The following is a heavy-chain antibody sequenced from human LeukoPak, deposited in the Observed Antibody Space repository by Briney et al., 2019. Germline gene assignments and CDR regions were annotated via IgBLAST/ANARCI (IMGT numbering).Heavy chain of an antibody. Sequence: GESLKISCKGSGYSFTSYWIGWVRQMPGKGLEWMGIIYPGDSDIRYSPSFQGQVTISADKSISTAYLQWSSLKASDTAMYYCARPTPHTYYYDSSGPFDYWGQGTLVTASS. CDR3: ARPTPHTYYYDSSGPFDY. CDR2: IYPGDSDI. CDR1: GYSFTSYW. J-gene: IGHJ4*02. D-gene: IGHD3-22*01. V-gene: IGHV5-51*01.